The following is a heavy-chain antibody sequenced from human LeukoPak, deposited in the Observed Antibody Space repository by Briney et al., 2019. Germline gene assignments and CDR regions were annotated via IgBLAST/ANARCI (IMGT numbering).Heavy chain of an antibody. CDR1: GYTFTSYY. Sequence: GASVKVSCKASGYTFTSYYMHWVRQAPGQGLEWMGWISAYNGNTNYAQKLQGGVTMTTDTSTSTAYMELRSLRSDDTAVYYCARVGYCSSTSCYTRGGYYGMDVWGQGTTVTVSS. V-gene: IGHV1-18*04. J-gene: IGHJ6*02. D-gene: IGHD2-2*01. CDR3: ARVGYCSSTSCYTRGGYYGMDV. CDR2: ISAYNGNT.